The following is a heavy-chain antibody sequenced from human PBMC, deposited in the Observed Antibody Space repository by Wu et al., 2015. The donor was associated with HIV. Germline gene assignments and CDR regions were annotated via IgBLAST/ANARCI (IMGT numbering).Heavy chain of an antibody. Sequence: QVQLVQSGAEVKKPGASVKVSCKASGYTFTAYYYIHWMRQAPGQGLEWMGWIKPDDGDTKFAQKFQGRVTMTRDTSINTAYMELSRLTFDDTAVYFCAREAIAAAGHFDYWGQGTLVTVSS. J-gene: IGHJ4*02. V-gene: IGHV1-2*02. D-gene: IGHD6-13*01. CDR3: AREAIAAAGHFDY. CDR2: IKPDDGDT. CDR1: GYTFTAYY.